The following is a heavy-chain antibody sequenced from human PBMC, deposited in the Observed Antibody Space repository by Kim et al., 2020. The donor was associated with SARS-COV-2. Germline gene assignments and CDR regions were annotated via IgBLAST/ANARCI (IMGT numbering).Heavy chain of an antibody. Sequence: GGSLRLSCAASGFTFSSYAMHWVRQAPGKGLEWVAVISYDGSNKYYADSVKGRFTISRDNSKNTLYLQMNSLRAEDTAVYYCARELTGYRTNWFDPWGQG. CDR1: GFTFSSYA. J-gene: IGHJ5*02. D-gene: IGHD3-9*01. CDR2: ISYDGSNK. CDR3: ARELTGYRTNWFDP. V-gene: IGHV3-30-3*01.